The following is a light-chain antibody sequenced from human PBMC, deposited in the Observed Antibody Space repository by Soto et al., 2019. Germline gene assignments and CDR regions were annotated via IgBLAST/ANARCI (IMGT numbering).Light chain of an antibody. CDR2: DAS. CDR3: QQYDNRPYT. Sequence: DIQMTQSPSSLSASVGDRVTITCQASQDISNYLNWYQQKPGKAPKLLIYDASNLETGVPSRFSGRGTGTDFTFTISSLQPEDIETYYCQQYDNRPYTFGQGTKLKIK. J-gene: IGKJ2*01. V-gene: IGKV1-33*01. CDR1: QDISNY.